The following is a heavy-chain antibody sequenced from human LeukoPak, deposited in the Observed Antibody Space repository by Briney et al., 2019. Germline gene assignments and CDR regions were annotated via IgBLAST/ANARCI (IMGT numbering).Heavy chain of an antibody. V-gene: IGHV3-66*01. CDR2: IYSGGST. J-gene: IGHJ3*02. CDR1: GFTVSSNY. Sequence: GGSLRLSCAASGFTVSSNYMSWVRQAPGKGLEWVSVIYSGGSTYYADSVKGRFTISRDNSKNTLYLQMNSLRAEDTAVYYCAKDSTLLAYDIWGQGTMVTVSS. D-gene: IGHD1-26*01. CDR3: AKDSTLLAYDI.